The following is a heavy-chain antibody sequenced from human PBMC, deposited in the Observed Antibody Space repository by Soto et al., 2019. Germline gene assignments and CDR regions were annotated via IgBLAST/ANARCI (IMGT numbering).Heavy chain of an antibody. CDR3: AKSSSLWFGELSPFDY. D-gene: IGHD3-10*01. Sequence: GGSLRLSCAASGFTFSSYAMSWVRQAPGKGLEWVSAISGSGGSTYYADSVKGRFTISRDNSKNTLYLQMNSLRAEDTAVYYCAKSSSLWFGELSPFDYWGQGTLVTVSS. V-gene: IGHV3-23*01. CDR1: GFTFSSYA. CDR2: ISGSGGST. J-gene: IGHJ4*02.